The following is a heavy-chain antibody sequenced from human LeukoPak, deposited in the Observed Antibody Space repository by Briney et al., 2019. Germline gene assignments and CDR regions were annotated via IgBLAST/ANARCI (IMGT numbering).Heavy chain of an antibody. D-gene: IGHD3-10*01. CDR1: GGSFSGYY. Sequence: KPSETLSLTCAVYGGSFSGYYWSWIRQPPGKGLERIGEINHSGSTNYNPSLKSRVTISVGTSKNQFSLKLNSVTAADTAVYYCARGRKYYYGSGSYYTLDAFDIWGQGTMVTVSS. V-gene: IGHV4-34*01. CDR2: INHSGST. J-gene: IGHJ3*02. CDR3: ARGRKYYYGSGSYYTLDAFDI.